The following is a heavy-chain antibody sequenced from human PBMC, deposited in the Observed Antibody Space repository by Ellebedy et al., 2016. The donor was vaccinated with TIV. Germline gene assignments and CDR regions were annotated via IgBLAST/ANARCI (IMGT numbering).Heavy chain of an antibody. Sequence: PGGSLRLSCAASGFTVSSNYMNWVRQTTGKGLEWVSVIYSGADGGDTYYADSVKGRFTISRDNSNNTLYLQMNNLRAEDTAVYYSARDAADSGGKLDYWGQGALVTVSS. D-gene: IGHD4-23*01. V-gene: IGHV3-53*01. J-gene: IGHJ4*02. CDR3: ARDAADSGGKLDY. CDR2: IYSGADGGDT. CDR1: GFTVSSNY.